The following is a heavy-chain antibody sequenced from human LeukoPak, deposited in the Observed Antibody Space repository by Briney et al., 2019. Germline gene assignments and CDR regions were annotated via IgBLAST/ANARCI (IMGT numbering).Heavy chain of an antibody. D-gene: IGHD3-3*01. CDR1: GGSISSYY. V-gene: IGHV4-4*07. J-gene: IGHJ5*02. CDR3: ARCAFWSGYADWFDP. CDR2: IYTSGST. Sequence: SETLSLTCTVSGGSISSYYWSWIRRPAGKGLEWIGRIYTSGSTNYNPSLRSRVTMSVDTSKNQFSLKLSSVTAADTAVYYCARCAFWSGYADWFDPWGQGTLVTVSS.